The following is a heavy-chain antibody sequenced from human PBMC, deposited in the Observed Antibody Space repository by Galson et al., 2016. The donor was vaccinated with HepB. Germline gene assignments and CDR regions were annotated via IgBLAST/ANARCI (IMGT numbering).Heavy chain of an antibody. CDR2: VYYTGTS. CDR1: GGSISRYY. D-gene: IGHD3-16*01. Sequence: LSLTCTVSGGSISRYYWSWIRQAPGKGLQWIGYVYYTGTSNYNPSLERRATLLVDTSKNQFSLNLRSVTAADTAVYFCTRVPIGMSASYSDSWGQGTPVTISS. V-gene: IGHV4-59*01. CDR3: TRVPIGMSASYSDS. J-gene: IGHJ5*02.